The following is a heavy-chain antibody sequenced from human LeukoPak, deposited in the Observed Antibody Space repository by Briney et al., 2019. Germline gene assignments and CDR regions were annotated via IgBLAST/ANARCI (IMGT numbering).Heavy chain of an antibody. Sequence: ASVKVSCKASGYTFTSYDINWVRQATGQGLEWMGWISAYNGNTNYAQKLQGRVTMTTDTSTSTAYMELRSLRSDDTAVYYCARVGGVTGYGRADYYYYYGMDVWGQGTTVTVSS. CDR2: ISAYNGNT. D-gene: IGHD3-9*01. CDR3: ARVGGVTGYGRADYYYYYGMDV. J-gene: IGHJ6*02. CDR1: GYTFTSYD. V-gene: IGHV1-18*01.